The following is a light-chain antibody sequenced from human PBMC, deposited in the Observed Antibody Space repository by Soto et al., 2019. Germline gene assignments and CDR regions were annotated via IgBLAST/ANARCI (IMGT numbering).Light chain of an antibody. CDR3: QQYGSSPIT. V-gene: IGKV3-20*01. CDR1: QSVSSY. Sequence: EIVMTPSPATLSVSPWERASLSCRASQSVSSYLAWYQQKPGQAPRLLIYGASTRATGIPDRFSGSGSGTDFTLTISRLEPEDFAVYYCQQYGSSPITFGQGHDWRL. CDR2: GAS. J-gene: IGKJ5*01.